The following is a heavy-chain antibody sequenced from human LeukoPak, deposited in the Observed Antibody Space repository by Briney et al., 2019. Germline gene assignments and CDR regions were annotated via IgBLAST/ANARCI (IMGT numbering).Heavy chain of an antibody. CDR3: ARGWVLRYFDWLSTDDAFDI. CDR1: GGSISSYY. V-gene: IGHV4-59*01. J-gene: IGHJ3*02. Sequence: SDTLSLACTVSGGSISSYYWNWIRQPPGRGLEWIRYIYYSGSTNYNPSLKSRVTISVDTSKNQFSLKLSSVTAADTAVYYCARGWVLRYFDWLSTDDAFDIWGQGTMVTVSS. D-gene: IGHD3-9*01. CDR2: IYYSGST.